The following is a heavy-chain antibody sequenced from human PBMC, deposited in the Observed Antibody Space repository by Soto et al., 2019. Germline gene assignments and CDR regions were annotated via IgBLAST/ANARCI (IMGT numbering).Heavy chain of an antibody. CDR1: GYSFTSYW. V-gene: IGHV5-10-1*01. D-gene: IGHD3-10*01. CDR3: AGSITMVRGVITH. CDR2: IDPSDSYT. J-gene: IGHJ4*02. Sequence: GESLKISCKGSGYSFTSYWISWVRQMPGKGLEWMGRIDPSDSYTNYSPSFQGHVTISADKSISTAYLQWSSLKASDTAMYYCAGSITMVRGVITHWGQGTLVTSPQ.